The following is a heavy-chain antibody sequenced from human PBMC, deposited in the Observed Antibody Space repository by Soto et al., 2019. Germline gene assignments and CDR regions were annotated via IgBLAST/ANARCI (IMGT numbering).Heavy chain of an antibody. V-gene: IGHV3-30-3*01. Sequence: PGGSLRLSCAASGFTFSTYAMYWVRQAPGKGLEWVAVISYDGSNKYSADSVKGRFTISRDNSKNTLYLQMNSLRAEDTAMYYCARDLYDTRGEIWGQGTMVTVSS. CDR3: ARDLYDTRGEI. D-gene: IGHD3-22*01. J-gene: IGHJ3*02. CDR1: GFTFSTYA. CDR2: ISYDGSNK.